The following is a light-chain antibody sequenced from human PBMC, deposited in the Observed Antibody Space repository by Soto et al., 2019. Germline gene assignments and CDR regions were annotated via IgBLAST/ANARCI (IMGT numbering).Light chain of an antibody. V-gene: IGKV1-39*01. CDR1: QSISSY. Sequence: IQRTQSPSSLSASVGDRVTITCRASQSISSYLNWYQQKPGKAPKLLIYAASSLQSGVPSRFSGSGSGTDFTLTISSLQPEDFATYYCQQSYSTPWTFGQGTKADIK. CDR2: AAS. J-gene: IGKJ1*01. CDR3: QQSYSTPWT.